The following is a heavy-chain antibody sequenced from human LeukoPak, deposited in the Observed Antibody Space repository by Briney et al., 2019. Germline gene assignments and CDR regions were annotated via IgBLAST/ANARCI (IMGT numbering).Heavy chain of an antibody. CDR1: GYTFTGYY. D-gene: IGHD4-17*01. CDR3: ARGDGDYTHDAFDI. V-gene: IGHV1-18*04. Sequence: ASVKVSCKASGYTFTGYYMHWVRQAPGQGLEWMGWISAYNGNTNYAQKLQGRVTMTTDTSTSTVYMELSSLRSEDTAVYYCARGDGDYTHDAFDIWGQGTMVTVSS. CDR2: ISAYNGNT. J-gene: IGHJ3*02.